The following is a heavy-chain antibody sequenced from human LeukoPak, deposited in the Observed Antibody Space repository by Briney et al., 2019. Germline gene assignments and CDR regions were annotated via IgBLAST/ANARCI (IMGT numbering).Heavy chain of an antibody. J-gene: IGHJ3*02. CDR2: IYYSGST. V-gene: IGHV4-39*01. Sequence: PSETLSLTCTVSGGAISGRRDYWGWFRQPPGKGLEWIASIYYSGSTHYNPSLKSRVTISVDTSRNQFSLELRSATAADSAMYYCARNVSRGEPGGAFDIWGQGTMVTVS. CDR3: ARNVSRGEPGGAFDI. CDR1: GGAISGRRDY. D-gene: IGHD3-16*01.